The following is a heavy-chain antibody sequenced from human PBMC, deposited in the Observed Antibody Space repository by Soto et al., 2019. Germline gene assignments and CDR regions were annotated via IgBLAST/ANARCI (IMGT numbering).Heavy chain of an antibody. Sequence: SVKVSCKASGYTFTSYGISWVRQAPGQGLEWMGWISAYNGNTNYAQKLQGRVTMTTDTSTSTAYMELRSLRSDDTAVYYCPRDLKWYYDFWSGDNWFDPWGQGTLVTVSS. D-gene: IGHD3-3*01. CDR2: ISAYNGNT. V-gene: IGHV1-18*01. J-gene: IGHJ5*02. CDR3: PRDLKWYYDFWSGDNWFDP. CDR1: GYTFTSYG.